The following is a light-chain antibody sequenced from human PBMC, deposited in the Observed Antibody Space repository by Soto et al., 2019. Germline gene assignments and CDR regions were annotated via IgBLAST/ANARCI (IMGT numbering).Light chain of an antibody. CDR1: SSDVGGYNY. V-gene: IGLV2-14*01. J-gene: IGLJ1*01. CDR3: SSYTSSSFYV. CDR2: DVS. Sequence: QSVLTQPASVSGFPGRSITISCTGTSSDVGGYNYVSWYQQHPGKAPKPMIYDVSNRPSGVSNRFSGSKSGNTASLTFFGLQAEDEADYYCSSYTSSSFYVFGPGTKVTVL.